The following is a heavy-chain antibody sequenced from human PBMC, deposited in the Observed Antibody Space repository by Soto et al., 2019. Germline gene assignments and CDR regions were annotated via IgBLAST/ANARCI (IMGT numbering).Heavy chain of an antibody. D-gene: IGHD3-9*01. J-gene: IGHJ3*02. CDR2: ISGSGDST. V-gene: IGHV3-23*01. Sequence: PGGSLRLSCAASGSTFSSYAMSWVRQAPGKGLEWVSVISGSGDSTYYADSVQGRFTISRDNSKNTVDLQMNSLRAEDTAVYYCVKRSGQSHDWGTFDIWGQGAMVTVSS. CDR3: VKRSGQSHDWGTFDI. CDR1: GSTFSSYA.